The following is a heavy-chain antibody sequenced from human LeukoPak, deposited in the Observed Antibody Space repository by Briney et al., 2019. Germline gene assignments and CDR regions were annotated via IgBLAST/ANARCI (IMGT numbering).Heavy chain of an antibody. V-gene: IGHV1-24*01. CDR3: ARDPTYSSSSGY. CDR2: FDPEDGET. Sequence: ASVKVSCKVSGYTLTELSMHWVRQAPGKGLEWMGGFDPEDGETIYAQKFQGRVTMTEDTSTDTAYMELSSLRSEDTAVYYCARDPTYSSSSGYWGQGTLVTVSS. J-gene: IGHJ4*02. D-gene: IGHD6-6*01. CDR1: GYTLTELS.